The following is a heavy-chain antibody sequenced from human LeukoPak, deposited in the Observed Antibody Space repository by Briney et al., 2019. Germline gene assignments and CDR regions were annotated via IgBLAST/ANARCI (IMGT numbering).Heavy chain of an antibody. CDR2: ISYDGSNE. CDR1: GFTFSSYV. CDR3: AKEYDILTGYYAFDM. Sequence: GGSLRLSCAASGFTFSSYVMHWVRQAPGKGLEWVAIISYDGSNEYYADSVKGRFTISRDNSKNTLYLQMNSLRAEDTAVYYCAKEYDILTGYYAFDMWGQGTMVTVSS. V-gene: IGHV3-30*04. D-gene: IGHD3-9*01. J-gene: IGHJ3*02.